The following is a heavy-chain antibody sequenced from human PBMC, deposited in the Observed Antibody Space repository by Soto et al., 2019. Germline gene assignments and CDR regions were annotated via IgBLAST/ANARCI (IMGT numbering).Heavy chain of an antibody. CDR2: INHSGST. CDR1: GGSFSGYY. Sequence: KASETLSLSCAVYGGSFSGYYWSWIRQPPGKGLEWIGEINHSGSTNYNPSLKSRVTISVDTSKNQFSLKLSSVTAADTAVYYCARDQGYDFWSGYYSDRDTWFDPWGQGTLVTVSS. J-gene: IGHJ5*02. D-gene: IGHD3-3*01. V-gene: IGHV4-34*01. CDR3: ARDQGYDFWSGYYSDRDTWFDP.